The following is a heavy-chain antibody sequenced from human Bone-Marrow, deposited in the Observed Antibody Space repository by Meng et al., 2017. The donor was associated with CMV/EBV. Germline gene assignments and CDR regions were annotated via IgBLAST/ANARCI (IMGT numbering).Heavy chain of an antibody. J-gene: IGHJ4*02. V-gene: IGHV3-48*03. CDR2: IITTGETV. CDR3: ARARGPNY. D-gene: IGHD3-16*01. Sequence: GESLKISCAGSGFTFSAYEMNWVRQAPGKGLEWVSHIITTGETVHYGDSVKGRFTISRDNAKNSLYLQMNNLRAEDTAVYYCARARGPNYWGQGTLVTVSS. CDR1: GFTFSAYE.